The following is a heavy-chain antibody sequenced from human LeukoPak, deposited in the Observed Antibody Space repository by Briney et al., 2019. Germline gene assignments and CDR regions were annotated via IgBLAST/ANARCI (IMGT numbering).Heavy chain of an antibody. D-gene: IGHD1-26*01. Sequence: GGSLGLSCAASGFILNDYGMHWVRQAPGKGLEWVAVISYDGSNKYYADSVKGRFTISRDNSKNTLYLQMNSLRAEDTAVYYCAMLVGASADYYYYYGMDVWGQGTTVTVSS. CDR2: ISYDGSNK. CDR3: AMLVGASADYYYYYGMDV. V-gene: IGHV3-30*03. J-gene: IGHJ6*02. CDR1: GFILNDYG.